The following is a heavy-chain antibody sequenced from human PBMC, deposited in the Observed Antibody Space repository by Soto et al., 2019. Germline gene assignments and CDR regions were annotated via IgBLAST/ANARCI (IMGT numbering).Heavy chain of an antibody. Sequence: SQTLSLTCAISGDSVSSNSAAWNWIRQSPSRGLEWLGRTYYRSKWYNDYAVSVKSRITINPDTSKNQFSLQLNSVTPEDTAVYYCARGVYDYGWGSYPVDYYYGMDVWGQGTTVTVSS. J-gene: IGHJ6*02. V-gene: IGHV6-1*01. D-gene: IGHD3-16*02. CDR2: TYYRSKWYN. CDR1: GDSVSSNSAA. CDR3: ARGVYDYGWGSYPVDYYYGMDV.